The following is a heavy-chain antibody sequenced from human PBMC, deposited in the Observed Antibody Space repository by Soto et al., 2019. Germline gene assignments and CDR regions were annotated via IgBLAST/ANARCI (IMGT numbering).Heavy chain of an antibody. Sequence: QVQLVESGGGVVQPGRSLRLSCAASGFTFSSYAVHWVRQAPGKGLEWVAVISYDGSNKYYADSVKGRFTISRDNSKNTLYLQMHSLEAEDTAVYYCASDSGWYDAYYYYYGMDVWGQGTTVTVSS. CDR3: ASDSGWYDAYYYYYGMDV. J-gene: IGHJ6*02. CDR2: ISYDGSNK. CDR1: GFTFSSYA. V-gene: IGHV3-30-3*01. D-gene: IGHD6-19*01.